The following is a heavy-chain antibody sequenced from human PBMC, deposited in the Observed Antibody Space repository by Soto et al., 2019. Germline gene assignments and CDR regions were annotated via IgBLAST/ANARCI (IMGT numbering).Heavy chain of an antibody. CDR2: INSDGSHT. Sequence: EVQLVESGGGLVQPGGSLRLSCAASGLSFNIYWMHWVRQVPGKGLVWLARINSDGSHTIYVDSVKGRFTISRDNAKNTVFLQMDSLRDEDTGVYYCAGGMAGLDVWAQGTTVTVSS. V-gene: IGHV3-74*01. CDR1: GLSFNIYW. CDR3: AGGMAGLDV. J-gene: IGHJ6*02.